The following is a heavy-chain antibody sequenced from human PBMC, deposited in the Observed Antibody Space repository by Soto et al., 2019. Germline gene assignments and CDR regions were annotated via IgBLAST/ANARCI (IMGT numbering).Heavy chain of an antibody. CDR1: GFTFSSYG. J-gene: IGHJ4*02. CDR2: IWYDGSNK. V-gene: IGHV3-33*01. Sequence: QVQLVESGGGVVQPGRSLRLSCAASGFTFSSYGMHWVRQAPGKGLEWVAVIWYDGSNKYYADSVKGRFTISRGNSKNTLYLKMNSLRAEATAVYYCARASRQLVYFDYWGQGTLVTVSS. D-gene: IGHD6-13*01. CDR3: ARASRQLVYFDY.